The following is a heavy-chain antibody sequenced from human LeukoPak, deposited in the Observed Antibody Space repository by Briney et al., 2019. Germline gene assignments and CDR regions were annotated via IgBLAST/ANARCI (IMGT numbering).Heavy chain of an antibody. J-gene: IGHJ6*02. CDR2: ISGDGGST. CDR1: GFTFNSYA. Sequence: GGSLRLSCAASGFTFNSYAMSWVRQAPGKGLEWVSLISGDGGSTYYADSVKGRFTISRDNSKNSLYLQMNSLRTEDTALYYCAKEGEEMATIVDYYGMDVWGQGTTVTVSS. V-gene: IGHV3-43*02. CDR3: AKEGEEMATIVDYYGMDV. D-gene: IGHD5-24*01.